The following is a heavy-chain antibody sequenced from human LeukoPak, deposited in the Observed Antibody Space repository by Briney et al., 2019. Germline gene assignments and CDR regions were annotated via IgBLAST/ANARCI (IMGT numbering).Heavy chain of an antibody. CDR2: MNPNSGNT. Sequence: ASVKVSCKASGYTFTSYEINWVRQATGQGLEWMGWMNPNSGNTGYAQKFQGRVTMTRNTSISTAYMELSSLRSEDTAVYYCARGMMRSYGSGSYRAFDIWGQGTMVTVSS. D-gene: IGHD3-10*01. V-gene: IGHV1-8*01. J-gene: IGHJ3*02. CDR3: ARGMMRSYGSGSYRAFDI. CDR1: GYTFTSYE.